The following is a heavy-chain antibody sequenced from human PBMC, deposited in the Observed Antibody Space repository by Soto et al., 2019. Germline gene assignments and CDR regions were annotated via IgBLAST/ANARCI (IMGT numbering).Heavy chain of an antibody. CDR3: ARGLWFGELFPHFDY. D-gene: IGHD3-10*01. Sequence: QVQLQESGPGLVKPSQTLSLTCTVSGGSVSSGGYYWSWIRQHPGKGLEWIGYIYYSGSTYYNPSLKSRVTISVDTSKNQFSLKLSSVTAADTAVYYCARGLWFGELFPHFDYWGQGTLVTVSS. V-gene: IGHV4-31*03. CDR1: GGSVSSGGYY. J-gene: IGHJ4*02. CDR2: IYYSGST.